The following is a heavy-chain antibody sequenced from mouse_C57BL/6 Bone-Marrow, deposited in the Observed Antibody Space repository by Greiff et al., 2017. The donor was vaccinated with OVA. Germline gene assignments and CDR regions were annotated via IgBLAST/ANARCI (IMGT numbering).Heavy chain of an antibody. CDR3: ARSLRRGFAY. CDR2: IHPNSGST. D-gene: IGHD2-12*01. Sequence: QVQLQQSGAELVKPGASVKLSCKASGYTFTSYWMHWVKQRPGQGLEWIGMIHPNSGSTNYNEKFKSKATLTVDKSSSTAYVQLSSLTSEDSAVYYCARSLRRGFAYWGQGTLVTVSA. J-gene: IGHJ3*01. V-gene: IGHV1-64*01. CDR1: GYTFTSYW.